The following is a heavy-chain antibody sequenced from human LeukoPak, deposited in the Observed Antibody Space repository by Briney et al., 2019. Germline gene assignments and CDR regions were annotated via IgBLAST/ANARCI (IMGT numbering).Heavy chain of an antibody. CDR1: GFTLSSYS. D-gene: IGHD6-19*01. Sequence: TGGSLRLSCAASGFTLSSYSMNWVRQAPGKGLEWVSSISSSSSYIHSADSVRGRFTISRDNAKNSLYLQMNSLRAEDTAVYYCARHSSGWWDAFDIWGQGTMVTVSS. V-gene: IGHV3-21*04. CDR2: ISSSSSYI. J-gene: IGHJ3*02. CDR3: ARHSSGWWDAFDI.